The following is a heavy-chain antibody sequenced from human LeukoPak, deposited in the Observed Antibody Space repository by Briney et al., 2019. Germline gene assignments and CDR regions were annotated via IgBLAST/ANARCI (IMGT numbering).Heavy chain of an antibody. CDR3: AREEDCTNGVCYFFDY. V-gene: IGHV4-34*01. Sequence: PSETLSLTCAVYGRSFSGYYWSWIRQPPGKGLEWIGEINHSGSTNYNPSLKSRVTISVDTSKNQFSLKLSSVTAADTAVYYCAREEDCTNGVCYFFDYWGQGTLVTVSS. CDR1: GRSFSGYY. J-gene: IGHJ4*02. CDR2: INHSGST. D-gene: IGHD2-8*01.